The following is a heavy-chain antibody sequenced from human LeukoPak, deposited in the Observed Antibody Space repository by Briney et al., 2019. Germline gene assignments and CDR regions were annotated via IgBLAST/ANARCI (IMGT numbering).Heavy chain of an antibody. J-gene: IGHJ6*02. Sequence: GGSLRLSCAASGFIVSSNYMTWVRQAPGKGLEWVSSISSSSSYIYYADSVKGRFTISRDNAKNSLYLQMNSLRAEDTAVYYCARGPYCSSTSCYLGYYYGMDVWGQGTTVTVSS. D-gene: IGHD2-2*01. CDR3: ARGPYCSSTSCYLGYYYGMDV. V-gene: IGHV3-21*01. CDR2: ISSSSSYI. CDR1: GFIVSSNY.